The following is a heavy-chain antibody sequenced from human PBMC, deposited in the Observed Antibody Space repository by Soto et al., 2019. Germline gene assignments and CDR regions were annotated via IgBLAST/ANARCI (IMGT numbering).Heavy chain of an antibody. J-gene: IGHJ2*01. CDR1: GFTFSRYE. Sequence: GGSLRLSCADSGFTFSRYEMNWVRQAPGKGLEWVSYISSSSSTLYYADSVKGRFTISRDNTKNSLYLQMNSLRAEDTAVYYCARGGSGSYFWSVDLWGRGTLV. V-gene: IGHV3-48*03. CDR3: ARGGSGSYFWSVDL. CDR2: ISSSSSTL. D-gene: IGHD1-26*01.